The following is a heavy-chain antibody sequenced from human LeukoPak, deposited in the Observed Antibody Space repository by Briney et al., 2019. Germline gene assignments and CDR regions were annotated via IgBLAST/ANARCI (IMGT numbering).Heavy chain of an antibody. D-gene: IGHD3-10*01. J-gene: IGHJ4*02. Sequence: AGGSLRLSCAASGFTFSSYSMNWVRQAPGKGLEWVANIKQDGSEKYYVDSVKGRFTISRDNAKNSLYLQMNSLRAEDTAVYYCAREGLWSRGAFYVWGQGTLVTVSS. CDR3: AREGLWSRGAFYV. CDR2: IKQDGSEK. V-gene: IGHV3-7*01. CDR1: GFTFSSYS.